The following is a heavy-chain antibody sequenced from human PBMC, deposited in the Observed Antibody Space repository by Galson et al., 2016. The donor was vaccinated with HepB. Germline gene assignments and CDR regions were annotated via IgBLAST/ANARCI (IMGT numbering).Heavy chain of an antibody. Sequence: SLRLSCAASGINLNYHWMHWVRQGPGRELVWVAGIETYGSTTTCYADSVKGRFTVSRDNAKNTMYLQMNSLRVGDTAVYYCAYFDFWGQGALVTVSS. V-gene: IGHV3-74*01. CDR3: AYFDF. CDR1: GINLNYHW. CDR2: IETYGSTT. J-gene: IGHJ4*02.